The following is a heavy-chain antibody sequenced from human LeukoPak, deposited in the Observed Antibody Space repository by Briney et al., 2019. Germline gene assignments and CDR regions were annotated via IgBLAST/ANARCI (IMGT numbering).Heavy chain of an antibody. V-gene: IGHV4-59*08. CDR1: GGSISSHY. Sequence: SETLSLTCTVSGGSISSHYWSWIRQSPGRGLERIGSTFYTGSTNSNPSLKSRVTMSADPSKNQVSLRLISVTAADTAIYYCARHRDSLGFHNWFDPWGQGTLVSVSS. D-gene: IGHD3-16*01. CDR2: TFYTGST. J-gene: IGHJ5*02. CDR3: ARHRDSLGFHNWFDP.